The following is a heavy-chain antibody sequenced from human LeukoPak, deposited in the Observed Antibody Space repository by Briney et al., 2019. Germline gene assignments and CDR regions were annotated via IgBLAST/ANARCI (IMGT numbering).Heavy chain of an antibody. J-gene: IGHJ4*02. V-gene: IGHV3-66*02. D-gene: IGHD6-6*01. CDR3: AGGGEAARSLVY. CDR1: GVTSNY. Sequence: GGSLRLSCAASGVTSNYMTWVRQAAGQGLEWVSAIYNGGTTYYADSVKGRFTISRDNSKSTLFVYLQMNSLRTDDTALYYCAGGGEAARSLVYWGQGALVTVSS. CDR2: IYNGGTT.